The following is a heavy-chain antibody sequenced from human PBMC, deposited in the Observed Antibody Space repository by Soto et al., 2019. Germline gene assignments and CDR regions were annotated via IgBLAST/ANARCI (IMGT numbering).Heavy chain of an antibody. V-gene: IGHV4-34*01. Sequence: SETLSLTCAVYGGSFSGYYWSWIRQPPGKGLEWIGEINHSGSTNYNPSLKSRVTISVDTSKNQFSLKLSSVTAADTAVYYCASSLATRGYSYGYKGSDAFDIWGQGTMVTVSS. J-gene: IGHJ3*02. CDR2: INHSGST. CDR1: GGSFSGYY. CDR3: ASSLATRGYSYGYKGSDAFDI. D-gene: IGHD5-18*01.